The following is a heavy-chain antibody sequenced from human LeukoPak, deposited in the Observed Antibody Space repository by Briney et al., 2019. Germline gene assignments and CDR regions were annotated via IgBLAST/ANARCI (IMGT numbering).Heavy chain of an antibody. V-gene: IGHV5-51*01. CDR2: IYPGDSDT. J-gene: IGHJ4*02. CDR1: GYIFTIYW. D-gene: IGHD6-19*01. CDR3: ASLWAVESSDWYYFDY. Sequence: GESLKISCKGSGYIFTIYWIGWVRQMPGKGLEWMGIIYPGDSDTRYSPSFQGQVTISADKSISTAYLQWSSLKASDTAMYYCASLWAVESSDWYYFDYWGQGTLVTVSS.